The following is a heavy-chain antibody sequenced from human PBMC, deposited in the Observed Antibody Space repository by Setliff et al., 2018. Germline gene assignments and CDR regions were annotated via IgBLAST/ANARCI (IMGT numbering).Heavy chain of an antibody. J-gene: IGHJ4*02. Sequence: SETLSLTCTVSGASLSSGTYYWGWIRQPPGKGLEWIGNIYYSGTTYSNPSLKSRVTMSVDTSKNQFSLRLNSVTASDTAVYYCATTGTYRYFDYWGQGTLVTVSS. CDR3: ATTGTYRYFDY. D-gene: IGHD1-1*01. CDR2: IYYSGTT. CDR1: GASLSSGTYY. V-gene: IGHV4-39*01.